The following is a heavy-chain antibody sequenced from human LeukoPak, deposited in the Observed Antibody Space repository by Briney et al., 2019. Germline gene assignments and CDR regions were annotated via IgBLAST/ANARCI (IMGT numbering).Heavy chain of an antibody. CDR2: IWYDGSNK. J-gene: IGHJ6*04. D-gene: IGHD6-19*01. CDR3: ARGGSSSIAVAAGRTGGYYYYGMDV. V-gene: IGHV3-33*01. Sequence: GGSLRLSCAASGFTFSSYGMHWVRQAPGKGLEWVAVIWYDGSNKYYADSVKGRFTISRDNSKNTLYLQMNSLRAEDTAVYYCARGGSSSIAVAAGRTGGYYYYGMDVWGKGTTVTVSS. CDR1: GFTFSSYG.